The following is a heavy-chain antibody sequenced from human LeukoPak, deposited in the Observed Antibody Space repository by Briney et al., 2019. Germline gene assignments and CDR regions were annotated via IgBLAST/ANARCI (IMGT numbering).Heavy chain of an antibody. CDR3: ARGSQDGYDFRSSIAVAGPFDY. D-gene: IGHD6-19*01. Sequence: SVKVSCKASGGTLSSYAISWVRQAPGQGLEWVGGIIPIFGTANYAQKFQGRVTITADESTSTAYMELSSLRSEDTAVYYCARGSQDGYDFRSSIAVAGPFDYWGQGTLVTVSS. CDR2: IIPIFGTA. V-gene: IGHV1-69*13. CDR1: GGTLSSYA. J-gene: IGHJ4*02.